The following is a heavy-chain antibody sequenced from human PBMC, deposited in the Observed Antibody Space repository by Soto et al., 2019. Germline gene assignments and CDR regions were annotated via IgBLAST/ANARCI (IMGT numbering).Heavy chain of an antibody. CDR1: DFTLSPYW. Sequence: GSLRLSCAASDFTLSPYWMHWVRQVPGRGLEWVARLSSDGFGAAYADSVKGRFFISRDIARNTLSLQMNSLRADDTAVYYCARDLGGPDYWGRGTSVTVSS. V-gene: IGHV3-74*03. CDR2: LSSDGFGA. CDR3: ARDLGGPDY. D-gene: IGHD3-16*01. J-gene: IGHJ4*02.